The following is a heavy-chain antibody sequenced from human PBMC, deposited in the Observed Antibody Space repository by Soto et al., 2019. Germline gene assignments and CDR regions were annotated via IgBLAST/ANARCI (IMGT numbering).Heavy chain of an antibody. V-gene: IGHV4-30-4*08. J-gene: IGHJ1*01. D-gene: IGHD2-15*01. CDR3: AKGSGYP. Sequence: QVQLQESGPGLVKPSQTLSLTCTVSGDSIINHQYYWSGLRQPPGKGLEWIGFIYHSGSTSYNPSLQGRVTISVDTSQNQFSLKLTSVTAADAAVYYCAKGSGYPWGRGTPVTVSS. CDR1: GDSIINHQYY. CDR2: IYHSGST.